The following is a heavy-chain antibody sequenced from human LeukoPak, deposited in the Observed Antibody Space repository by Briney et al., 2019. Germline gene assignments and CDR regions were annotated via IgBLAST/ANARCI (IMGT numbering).Heavy chain of an antibody. CDR3: AKDITGTTRFDY. Sequence: GGSLRLSCAASGFTFSSYAMSWVRQAPRKGLEWVSGISGSGGNTYYADSVKGRFTISRDSSKNTLYLQMDSLRAEDTAVYYCAKDITGTTRFDYWGQGTLVTVSS. V-gene: IGHV3-23*01. CDR2: ISGSGGNT. CDR1: GFTFSSYA. J-gene: IGHJ4*02. D-gene: IGHD1-7*01.